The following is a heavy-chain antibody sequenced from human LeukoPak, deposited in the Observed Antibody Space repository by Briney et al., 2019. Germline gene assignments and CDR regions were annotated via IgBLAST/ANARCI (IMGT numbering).Heavy chain of an antibody. V-gene: IGHV3-23*01. J-gene: IGHJ4*02. D-gene: IGHD5-18*01. CDR3: ASPGRIQLWFYFDY. CDR2: ISGSGGST. CDR1: GFTFSSYS. Sequence: GGSLRLSCAASGFTFSSYSMNWVRQAPGKGLEWVSAISGSGGSTYYADSVKGRFTISRDNSKNTLYLQMNSLRAEDTAVYYCASPGRIQLWFYFDYWGQGTLVTVSS.